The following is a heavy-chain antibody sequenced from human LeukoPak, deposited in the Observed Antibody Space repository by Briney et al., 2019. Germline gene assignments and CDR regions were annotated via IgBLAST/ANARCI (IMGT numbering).Heavy chain of an antibody. J-gene: IGHJ4*02. CDR1: GFTFRSHA. CDR3: AKDFRIGYSAHFDY. CDR2: IYENGGTT. V-gene: IGHV3-23*01. Sequence: GGSLRLSCVGSGFTFRSHAMSWVRQAPEKGLEFVSGIYENGGTTYYADSVKGRSSISRDNSKNTLYLQMDSLRGEDTAVYYCAKDFRIGYSAHFDYWGQGALVTVSS. D-gene: IGHD2-21*01.